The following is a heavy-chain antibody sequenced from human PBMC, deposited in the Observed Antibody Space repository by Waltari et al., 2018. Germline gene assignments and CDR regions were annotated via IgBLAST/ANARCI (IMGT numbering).Heavy chain of an antibody. J-gene: IGHJ4*02. CDR1: GGSFSGYY. Sequence: QVQLQESGPGLVKPSETLSLTCTVYGGSFSGYYWSWIRQPPGKGLEWIGEINHSGSTNYNPSLKSRVTISVDTSKNQFSLKLSSVTAADTAVYYCAREEIADADFDYWGQGTLVTVSS. D-gene: IGHD6-13*01. CDR2: INHSGST. V-gene: IGHV4-34*01. CDR3: AREEIADADFDY.